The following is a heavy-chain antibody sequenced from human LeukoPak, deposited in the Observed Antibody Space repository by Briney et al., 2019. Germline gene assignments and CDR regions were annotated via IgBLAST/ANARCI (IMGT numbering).Heavy chain of an antibody. V-gene: IGHV3-21*04. CDR2: ISSSSSYI. CDR3: AKESLRVVPSATFDY. D-gene: IGHD2-2*01. CDR1: GFTFSSYS. Sequence: GGSLRLSCAASGFTFSSYSMNWVRQAPGKGLEWVSSISSSSSYIHYADSVRGRFTISRDNAKNSLFLQMNSLRAEDTAVYYCAKESLRVVPSATFDYWGQGTLVTVSS. J-gene: IGHJ4*02.